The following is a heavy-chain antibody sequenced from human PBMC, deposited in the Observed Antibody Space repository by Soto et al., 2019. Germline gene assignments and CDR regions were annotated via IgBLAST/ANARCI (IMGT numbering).Heavy chain of an antibody. J-gene: IGHJ6*03. CDR2: ISAYNGNT. V-gene: IGHV1-18*01. D-gene: IGHD5-12*01. CDR1: GYTFTSYG. CDR3: ARDAADSGYPNFGYYYMDV. Sequence: QVQLVQSGAEVKKPEASVKVSCKASGYTFTSYGISWVRQAPGQGLEWMGWISAYNGNTNYAQKLQGRVTMTTDTSTSTAYMELRSLRSDDTAVYYCARDAADSGYPNFGYYYMDVWGKGTTVTVSS.